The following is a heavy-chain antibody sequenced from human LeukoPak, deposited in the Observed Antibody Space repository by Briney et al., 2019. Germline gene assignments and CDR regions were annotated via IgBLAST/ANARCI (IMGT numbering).Heavy chain of an antibody. V-gene: IGHV4-39*02. Sequence: SETLSLTCTVSGGSISSSSYYWGWIRQPPGKGLEWIGSIYYTGSTYYNPSLKSRVTISVDTSKSHFSLKLTSVTAADTAVYYCXXSTLGXSTYYYDSRATYYFDYWGQGTLVTVSS. D-gene: IGHD3-22*01. CDR2: IYYTGST. CDR1: GGSISSSSYY. J-gene: IGHJ4*02. CDR3: XXSTLGXSTYYYDSRATYYFDY.